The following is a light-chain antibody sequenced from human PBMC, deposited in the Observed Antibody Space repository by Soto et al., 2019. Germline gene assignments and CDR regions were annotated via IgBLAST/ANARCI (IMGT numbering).Light chain of an antibody. Sequence: QSALTQPPSASGSPGQSVTISCTGTSSDVGAYSYVSWYQQHPGKAPNLMIYEVSKRPSGVPDRFSGSKSGNTASLTVSGLQAEDEADYYCSSYAGSNNFVVFGGGTKLTVL. CDR1: SSDVGAYSY. CDR2: EVS. CDR3: SSYAGSNNFVV. J-gene: IGLJ2*01. V-gene: IGLV2-8*01.